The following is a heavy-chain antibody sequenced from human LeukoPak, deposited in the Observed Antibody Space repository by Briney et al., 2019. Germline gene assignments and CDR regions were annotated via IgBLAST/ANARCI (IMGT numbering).Heavy chain of an antibody. CDR1: GFTFSSYS. CDR2: ISSSSSYI. J-gene: IGHJ4*02. Sequence: GGSLRLSCAASGFTFSSYSMNWVRQAPGKGLEWVSSISSSSSYIYYADSVKGRFTISRDNAKNSLYLQMNSLRAEDTAVYYCAREWGGHMVRGVITNSALDYWGQGTLVTVSS. V-gene: IGHV3-21*01. D-gene: IGHD3-10*01. CDR3: AREWGGHMVRGVITNSALDY.